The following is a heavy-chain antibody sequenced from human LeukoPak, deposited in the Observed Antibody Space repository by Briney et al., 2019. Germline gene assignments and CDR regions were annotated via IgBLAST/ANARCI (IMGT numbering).Heavy chain of an antibody. V-gene: IGHV3-30-3*01. CDR3: AREGYYGSGSPPSLYFDY. CDR2: TSSDLNVK. CDR1: GFTFRNYV. J-gene: IGHJ4*02. D-gene: IGHD3-10*01. Sequence: PGGSLRLSCAASGFTFRNYVIHWVRQAPGKGLEWVAVTSSDLNVKLYADSVKGRFTISRDKSRSTLYLQMNSLRPEDTAIYYCAREGYYGSGSPPSLYFDYWGQGTLVTVSS.